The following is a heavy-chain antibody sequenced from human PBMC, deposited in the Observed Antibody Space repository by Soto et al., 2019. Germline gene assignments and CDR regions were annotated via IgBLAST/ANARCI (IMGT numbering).Heavy chain of an antibody. CDR2: TYYRSKWFI. J-gene: IGHJ4*02. CDR3: ARGLRITIPLSDFGF. V-gene: IGHV6-1*01. Sequence: PSQTLSLTCAISGHSVSSNTATWNWIRQSPSRGLEWLGRTYYRSKWFIEYAVSVKSRITINPDTSKNQFSLQLNSVTPDDTAVYCCARGLRITIPLSDFGFWYEGALVTVST. CDR1: GHSVSSNTAT. D-gene: IGHD3-10*01.